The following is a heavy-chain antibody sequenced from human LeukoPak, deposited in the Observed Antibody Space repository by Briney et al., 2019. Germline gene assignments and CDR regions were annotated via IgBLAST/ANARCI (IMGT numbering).Heavy chain of an antibody. D-gene: IGHD2-2*01. CDR3: AKDIDIVVVPAAMGPGY. CDR1: GFTFSSYG. CDR2: ISYDGSNK. V-gene: IGHV3-30*18. J-gene: IGHJ4*02. Sequence: GGSLRLSCAASGFTFSSYGMHWVRQAPGKGLEWVAVISYDGSNKYYADSVKGRFTISRDNSKNTLYLQMSSLRAEDTAVYYCAKDIDIVVVPAAMGPGYWGQGTLVTVSS.